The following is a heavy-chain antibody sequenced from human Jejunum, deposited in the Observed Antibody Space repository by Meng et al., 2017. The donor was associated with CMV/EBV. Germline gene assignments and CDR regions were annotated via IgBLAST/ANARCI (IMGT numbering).Heavy chain of an antibody. Sequence: ISWVRPAPGQGLEWMGGIIPILGIPTYAQKFQGRVTITADKSTSTAYMELSSLRSEDTAVYYCARVSRANIVVVPAAMRYYFDYWGQGTLVTVSS. V-gene: IGHV1-69*10. CDR3: ARVSRANIVVVPAAMRYYFDY. J-gene: IGHJ4*02. D-gene: IGHD2-2*01. CDR2: IIPILGIP.